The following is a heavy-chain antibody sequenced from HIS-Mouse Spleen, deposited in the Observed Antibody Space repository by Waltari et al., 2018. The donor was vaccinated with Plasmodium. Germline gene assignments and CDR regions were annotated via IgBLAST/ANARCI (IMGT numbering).Heavy chain of an antibody. V-gene: IGHV1-2*02. D-gene: IGHD6-13*01. Sequence: QVQLVQSGAAVKKPGASVKVSCKASGYTLTGYYMPWVRQDPGQGLWWMRKINPNSCGTNEAQKVQGSVPMTRDTPIRTAYMERRRLRSDDTAVYYCARVLGYKAAAGTFVEYFQHWGQGTLVTVSS. CDR2: INPNSCGT. J-gene: IGHJ1*01. CDR3: ARVLGYKAAAGTFVEYFQH. CDR1: GYTLTGYY.